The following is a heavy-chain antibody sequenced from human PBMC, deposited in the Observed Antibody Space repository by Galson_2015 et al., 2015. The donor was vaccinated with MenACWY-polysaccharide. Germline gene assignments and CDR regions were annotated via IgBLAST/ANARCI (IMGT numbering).Heavy chain of an antibody. CDR1: GFTVSSNY. CDR2: ISSGGDT. Sequence: SLRLSCAASGFTVSSNYMSWVRQAPGKGLEWVSVISSGGDTYYADSMKGRFTISRDNSKNTLYLQMNSLRSEDTAVYYCARDTTLDYWGRGTLVTVSS. CDR3: ARDTTLDY. J-gene: IGHJ4*02. D-gene: IGHD1-26*01. V-gene: IGHV3-66*02.